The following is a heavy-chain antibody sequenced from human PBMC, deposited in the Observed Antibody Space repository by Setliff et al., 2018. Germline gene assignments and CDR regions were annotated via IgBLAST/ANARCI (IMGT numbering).Heavy chain of an antibody. CDR1: GYIFTGYY. J-gene: IGHJ6*03. Sequence: ASVKVSCKASGYIFTGYYIHWVRQAPGQGLEWMGRFNPNSGDTNSAQKFQGRVTMTRDTSISTAYMELSRLKYDDTAVYYCARESGSPRYMDVWGNGTTVTVSS. V-gene: IGHV1-2*06. CDR2: FNPNSGDT. CDR3: ARESGSPRYMDV. D-gene: IGHD3-3*01.